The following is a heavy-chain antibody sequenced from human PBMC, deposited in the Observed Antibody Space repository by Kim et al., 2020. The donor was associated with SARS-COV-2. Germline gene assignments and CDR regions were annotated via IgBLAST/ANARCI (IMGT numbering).Heavy chain of an antibody. CDR3: ARLGRSGGSWGPFDY. V-gene: IGHV4-39*01. J-gene: IGHJ4*02. Sequence: PSLKSRVTISVDTSKNQFSRKLSSLTAADTAVYYCARLGRSGGSWGPFDYWGQGTLVTVSS. D-gene: IGHD2-15*01.